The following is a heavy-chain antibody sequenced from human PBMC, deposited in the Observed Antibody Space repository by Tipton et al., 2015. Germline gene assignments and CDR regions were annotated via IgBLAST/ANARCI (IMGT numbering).Heavy chain of an antibody. CDR1: GGSISSYS. Sequence: TLSLTCTVSGGSISSYSWSWVRQPPGKGLEWIGYINYRGDTNYNPALKSRVTISADTSKNQFSLKLTSVTAADTAVYYCARKVWYNDSTGYDYWGQGTLVTVSS. J-gene: IGHJ4*02. CDR2: INYRGDT. D-gene: IGHD3-22*01. CDR3: ARKVWYNDSTGYDY. V-gene: IGHV4-59*01.